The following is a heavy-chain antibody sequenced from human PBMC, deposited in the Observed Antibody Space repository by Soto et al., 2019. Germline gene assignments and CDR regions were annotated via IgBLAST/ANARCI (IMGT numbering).Heavy chain of an antibody. Sequence: QVQLQESGPGLVKTSETLSLTCTVSGGSVSSGPYHWNWVRQPPGKGLEWIGHISYSGTANYNPSLRGRVIMATDTSMNRLSLRLTSVTAADTAVYYCMRSHGAYWGQGALVTVSP. CDR1: GGSVSSGPYH. CDR3: MRSHGAY. D-gene: IGHD2-8*01. V-gene: IGHV4-61*01. J-gene: IGHJ4*02. CDR2: ISYSGTA.